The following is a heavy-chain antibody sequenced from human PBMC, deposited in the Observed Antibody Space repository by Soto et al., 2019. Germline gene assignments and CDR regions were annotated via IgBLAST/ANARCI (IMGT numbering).Heavy chain of an antibody. CDR1: GYTFTGYY. J-gene: IGHJ4*02. CDR3: ARDADKYYFDY. Sequence: SVKVSCKASGYTFTGYYMHWVRQAPGQGLEWMGRIIPILGIANYAQKFQGRVTITADKSTSTAYMELSSLRSEDTAVYYCARDADKYYFDYWGLGTLVTVSS. V-gene: IGHV1-69*04. CDR2: IIPILGIA.